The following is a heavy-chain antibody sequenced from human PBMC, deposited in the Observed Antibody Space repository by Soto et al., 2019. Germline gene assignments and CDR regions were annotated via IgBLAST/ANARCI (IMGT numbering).Heavy chain of an antibody. D-gene: IGHD2-21*02. CDR1: GYTFTGYY. J-gene: IGHJ4*02. V-gene: IGHV1-2*02. CDR2: INPNSGGT. Sequence: ASVKVSCKASGYTFTGYYMHWVREAPGQGLEWMGWINPNSGGTNYAQKFQGRVTMARDTSISTAYMELSRLRSDDTAVYYCAKAYSCGGDCYASPYFDYWGQGTLVTVYS. CDR3: AKAYSCGGDCYASPYFDY.